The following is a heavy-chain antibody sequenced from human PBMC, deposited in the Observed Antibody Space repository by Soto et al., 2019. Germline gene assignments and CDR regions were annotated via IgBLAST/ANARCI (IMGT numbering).Heavy chain of an antibody. Sequence: QVQLQESGPGLVKPSQTLSLTCTVSGGSISSGGYYWSWIRQHPGKGLEWIGYIHYSGSTYYHPPLNGPATISLNTPKKHFSLKLSSVTAADTAVHYCARGPDSSGYNPDPYYYYAMDIWGQGTTVTVSS. CDR2: IHYSGST. V-gene: IGHV4-31*01. J-gene: IGHJ6*02. D-gene: IGHD3-22*01. CDR3: ARGPDSSGYNPDPYYYYAMDI. CDR1: GGSISSGGYY.